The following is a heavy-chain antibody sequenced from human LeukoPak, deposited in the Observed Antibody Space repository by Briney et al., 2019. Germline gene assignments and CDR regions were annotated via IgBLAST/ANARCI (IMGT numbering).Heavy chain of an antibody. Sequence: PSETLSLTCTVSGGSISSYYWSWIRQPPGKGLEWIGYIYYSGSTNYNPSLKSRVTISVDTSKNQFSLKLSSVTAADTAVYYCARHVRWYYYGSGSVDVWGKGTTVTISS. D-gene: IGHD3-10*01. J-gene: IGHJ6*04. CDR1: GGSISSYY. CDR2: IYYSGST. V-gene: IGHV4-59*08. CDR3: ARHVRWYYYGSGSVDV.